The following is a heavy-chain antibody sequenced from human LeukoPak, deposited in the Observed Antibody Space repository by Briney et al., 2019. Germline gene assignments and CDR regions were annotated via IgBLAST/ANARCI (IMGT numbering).Heavy chain of an antibody. CDR3: SRLADY. J-gene: IGHJ4*02. CDR2: IRSKANNYAT. D-gene: IGHD3-3*02. Sequence: GGSLRLSCAASGFTFRGSAMHWVRQASGKGLEWVGRIRSKANNYATAYAASVKGSFTISRDDSKNTAYLQMNSLKTEDAAVYYCSRLADYWGQGTLVTVSS. CDR1: GFTFRGSA. V-gene: IGHV3-73*01.